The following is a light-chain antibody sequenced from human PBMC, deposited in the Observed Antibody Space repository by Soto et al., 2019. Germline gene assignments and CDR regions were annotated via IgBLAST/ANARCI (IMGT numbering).Light chain of an antibody. CDR3: QQYGSSPPVT. CDR1: QSVSSSY. Sequence: EIVLTQSPGTLSLSPGERATLSCRASQSVSSSYLAWYQQKPGQAPRLLIYGASSRATGIPDRFSGSGSGTAFTLTISRLEPEDFAVYYCQQYGSSPPVTLGQGTRLEI. V-gene: IGKV3-20*01. CDR2: GAS. J-gene: IGKJ5*01.